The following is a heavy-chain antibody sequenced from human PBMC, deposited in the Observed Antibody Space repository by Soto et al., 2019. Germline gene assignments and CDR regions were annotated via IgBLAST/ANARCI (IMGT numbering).Heavy chain of an antibody. CDR1: GVSLTSGNW. CDR2: IFHDGTA. D-gene: IGHD3-10*01. J-gene: IGHJ4*02. CDR3: ARLVYDTRLNYMYFDF. V-gene: IGHV4-4*02. Sequence: SSETLSLTCAVSGVSLTSGNWWTWVRQSPQRGLEYIGEIFHDGTANYYPSFERRVAMSVDTSRNQFSLKLTSVTAADTAVYFCARLVYDTRLNYMYFDFWGPGTLVTVSS.